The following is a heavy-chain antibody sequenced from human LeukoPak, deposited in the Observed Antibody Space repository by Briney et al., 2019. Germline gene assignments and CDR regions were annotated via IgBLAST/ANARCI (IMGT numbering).Heavy chain of an antibody. CDR1: GGSFSGYY. D-gene: IGHD2-2*02. Sequence: SGTLSLTCAVYGGSFSGYYWSWIRQPPGKGLEWIGEINHSGSTNYNPSLKSRVTISVDTSKNQFSLKLSSVTAADTAVYYCARSVVVPAAIRGAWFDPWGQGTLVTVSS. CDR3: ARSVVVPAAIRGAWFDP. V-gene: IGHV4-34*01. J-gene: IGHJ5*02. CDR2: INHSGST.